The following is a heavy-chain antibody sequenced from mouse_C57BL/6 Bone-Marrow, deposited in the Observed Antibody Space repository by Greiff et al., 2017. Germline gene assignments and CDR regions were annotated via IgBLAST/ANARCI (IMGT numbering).Heavy chain of an antibody. CDR3: ARVSYYEFAY. J-gene: IGHJ3*01. D-gene: IGHD2-10*01. CDR1: GYTFTSYW. CDR2: IDPADSYT. V-gene: IGHV1-69*01. Sequence: QVQLQQPGAELVMPGASVKLSCKASGYTFTSYWMHWVKQRPGQGLEWIGEIDPADSYTNYNEKFKGKSTLTVDKSSSTSYMQLSLLTSEDSAVYYCARVSYYEFAYWGQGTLVTVSA.